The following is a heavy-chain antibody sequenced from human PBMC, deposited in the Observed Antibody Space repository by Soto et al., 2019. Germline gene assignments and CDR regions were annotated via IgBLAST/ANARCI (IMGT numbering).Heavy chain of an antibody. J-gene: IGHJ4*02. CDR1: GFTFSSYA. CDR3: AKVDHGQQLVNYFDY. D-gene: IGHD6-13*01. V-gene: IGHV3-23*01. Sequence: QAVGSLRLSCAASGFTFSSYAMSWVCQAPGKGLEWVSAISGSGGSTYYADSVKGRFTISRDNSKNTLYLQMNSLRAEDTAVYYCAKVDHGQQLVNYFDYWGQGTLVTVSS. CDR2: ISGSGGST.